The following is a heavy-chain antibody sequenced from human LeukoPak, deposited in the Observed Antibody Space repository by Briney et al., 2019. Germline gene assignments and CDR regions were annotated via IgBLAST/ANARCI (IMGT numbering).Heavy chain of an antibody. J-gene: IGHJ4*02. D-gene: IGHD1-26*01. CDR2: ISGSGGST. Sequence: GGSLRLSCAASGFTFSSYAMSWVRQAPGKGLEWVSAISGSGGSTYYADSVKGRFTISRDNSKNTLYLQMNSLRAQDTAVYYCAREIVGAIKSYFDYWGQGTLVTASP. V-gene: IGHV3-23*01. CDR1: GFTFSSYA. CDR3: AREIVGAIKSYFDY.